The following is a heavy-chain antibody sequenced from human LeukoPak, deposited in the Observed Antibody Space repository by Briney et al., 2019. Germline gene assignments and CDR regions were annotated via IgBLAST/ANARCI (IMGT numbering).Heavy chain of an antibody. Sequence: SETLSLTCAVYGGSFSGYYWSWLRQPPGKGLEWIGEINHSGSTNYNPSLKSRVTISVDTSKNQFSLKLSSVTAADTAVYYCARMHYYYYMDVWGKGTTVTVSS. CDR2: INHSGST. CDR1: GGSFSGYY. J-gene: IGHJ6*03. V-gene: IGHV4-34*01. CDR3: ARMHYYYYMDV.